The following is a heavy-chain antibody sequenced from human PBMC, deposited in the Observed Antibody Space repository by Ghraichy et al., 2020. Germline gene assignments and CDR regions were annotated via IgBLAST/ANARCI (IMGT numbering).Heavy chain of an antibody. CDR3: AKDNVLLWFGESYFDY. J-gene: IGHJ4*02. D-gene: IGHD3-10*01. CDR1: GFTFSSYA. Sequence: GGSLRLSCAASGFTFSSYAMSWVRQAPGKGLEWVSAISGSGGSTYYADSVKGRFTISRDNSKNTLYLQMNSLRAEDTAVYYCAKDNVLLWFGESYFDYWGQGTLVTVSS. CDR2: ISGSGGST. V-gene: IGHV3-23*01.